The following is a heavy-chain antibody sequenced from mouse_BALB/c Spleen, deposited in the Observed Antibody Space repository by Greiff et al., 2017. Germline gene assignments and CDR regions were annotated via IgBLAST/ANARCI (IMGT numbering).Heavy chain of an antibody. D-gene: IGHD2-1*01. CDR3: ARDGNYVSYAMDY. J-gene: IGHJ4*01. V-gene: IGHV14-3*02. Sequence: VHVKQSGAELVKPGASVKLSCTASGFNIKDTYMHWVKQRPEQGLEWIGRIDPANGNTKYDPKFQGKATITADTSSNTAYLQLSSLTSEDTAVYYCARDGNYVSYAMDYWGQGTSVTVSS. CDR1: GFNIKDTY. CDR2: IDPANGNT.